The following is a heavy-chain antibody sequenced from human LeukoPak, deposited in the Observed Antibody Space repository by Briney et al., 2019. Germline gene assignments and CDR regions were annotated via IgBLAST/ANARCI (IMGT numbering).Heavy chain of an antibody. CDR1: GFTFSSYG. J-gene: IGHJ4*02. CDR3: AKERGSRWYWDY. D-gene: IGHD6-13*01. V-gene: IGHV3-30*18. Sequence: GGSLRLSCAASGFTFSSYGMRWVRQAPAKGLEWVAVISYDGSNTYYADSVKGRFTISRDNSKNNLYLQMNSLGAEDTAVYCSAKERGSRWYWDYWGQGTLVTVSS. CDR2: ISYDGSNT.